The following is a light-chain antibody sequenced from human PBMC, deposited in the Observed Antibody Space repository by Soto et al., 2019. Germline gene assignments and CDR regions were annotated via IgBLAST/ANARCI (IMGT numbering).Light chain of an antibody. V-gene: IGKV3-15*01. CDR2: GAS. CDR3: QQYDHWPIT. J-gene: IGKJ5*01. Sequence: ETVMTQSPATLSVSLGERVTFSCRASQSVNNDLAWYQQKPGQAPRLLIYGASTRALGIPARFSGSGSGTEFTFTVTSLQSEDFAVYYCQQYDHWPITFGQGTRLEIK. CDR1: QSVNND.